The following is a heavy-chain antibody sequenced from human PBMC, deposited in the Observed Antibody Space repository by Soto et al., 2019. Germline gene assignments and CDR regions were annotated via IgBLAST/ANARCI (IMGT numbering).Heavy chain of an antibody. V-gene: IGHV1-3*01. CDR1: GYTFSNFP. CDR3: ARKAYYHSGIYPFDY. J-gene: IGHJ4*02. D-gene: IGHD3-10*01. Sequence: QVQLVQSGTEVKKPGASVKVSCQASGYTFSNFPMHWVRQAPGQGLEWMGWINAANGDTGYSQKFQDRVTITGDTSTRTAYMELSSLRSEDTAVYYCARKAYYHSGIYPFDYWGQGTLVTVSS. CDR2: INAANGDT.